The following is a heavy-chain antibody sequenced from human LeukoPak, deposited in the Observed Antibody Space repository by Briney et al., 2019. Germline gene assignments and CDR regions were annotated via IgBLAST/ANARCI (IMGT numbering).Heavy chain of an antibody. CDR1: GFTSDDYA. CDR2: INWNGGST. J-gene: IGHJ5*02. V-gene: IGHV3-20*04. D-gene: IGHD3-3*01. CDR3: ARASITMGFDP. Sequence: GGSLRLSCAASGFTSDDYAMSWVRQAPGKGLEWVSGINWNGGSTGYADSVKGRFTISRDNAKNSLFLQMNSLRAEDTALYYCARASITMGFDPWGQGTLVTVSS.